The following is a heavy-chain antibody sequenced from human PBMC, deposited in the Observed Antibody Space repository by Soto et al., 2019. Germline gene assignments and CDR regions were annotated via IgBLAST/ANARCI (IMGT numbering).Heavy chain of an antibody. Sequence: ASVKVSCKASGYTFTSYDINWVRQATGQGLEWMGWMNPNSGNTGYAQKFQGRVTMTRNTSISTAYMELSSLRSEDTAVYYCARGPSGWYVTPYYYYGMDVWGQGTTVTVSS. D-gene: IGHD6-19*01. J-gene: IGHJ6*02. CDR1: GYTFTSYD. CDR3: ARGPSGWYVTPYYYYGMDV. V-gene: IGHV1-8*01. CDR2: MNPNSGNT.